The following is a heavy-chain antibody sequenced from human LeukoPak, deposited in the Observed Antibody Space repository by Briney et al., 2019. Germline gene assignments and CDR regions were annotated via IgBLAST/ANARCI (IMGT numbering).Heavy chain of an antibody. CDR2: IIPIFGTA. CDR3: ARAAYCGGDCNYYYYYYMDV. J-gene: IGHJ6*03. Sequence: ASVKVSCKASGYTFTSYGISWVRQAPGQGLEWMGGIIPIFGTANYAQKFQGRVTITADESTSTVYMELSSLRSEDTAVYYCARAAYCGGDCNYYYYYYMDVWGKGTTVTISS. CDR1: GYTFTSYG. D-gene: IGHD2-21*02. V-gene: IGHV1-69*13.